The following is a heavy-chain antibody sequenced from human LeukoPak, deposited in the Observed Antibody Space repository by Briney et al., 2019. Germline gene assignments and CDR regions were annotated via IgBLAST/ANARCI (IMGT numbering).Heavy chain of an antibody. CDR3: ARWYSSSWYVRYLDL. CDR2: IYSGGST. J-gene: IGHJ2*01. CDR1: GFTVSSNY. D-gene: IGHD6-13*01. V-gene: IGHV3-53*01. Sequence: PGGSLRLSFAASGFTVSSNYISWVRQAPGKGLEWVSVIYSGGSTYYADSVKGRFTISRDNSKNTLYLQMNSLRAEDTAVYYCARWYSSSWYVRYLDLWGRGTLVTVSS.